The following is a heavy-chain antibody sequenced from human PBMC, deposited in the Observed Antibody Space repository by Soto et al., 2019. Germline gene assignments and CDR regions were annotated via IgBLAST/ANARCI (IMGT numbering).Heavy chain of an antibody. D-gene: IGHD3-3*02. CDR1: GYTLTELS. V-gene: IGHV1-24*01. Sequence: GASVKVSCKVSGYTLTELSMHWVRQAPGKGLEWMGGFDPEDGETIYTQKFQGRVTMTEDTSTDTAYMELSSLRSEDTAVYYCATSFLEWLLSYPYGMDVWGQGTTVTVSS. J-gene: IGHJ6*02. CDR2: FDPEDGET. CDR3: ATSFLEWLLSYPYGMDV.